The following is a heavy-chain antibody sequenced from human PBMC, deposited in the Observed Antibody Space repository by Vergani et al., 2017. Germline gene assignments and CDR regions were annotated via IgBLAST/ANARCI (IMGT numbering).Heavy chain of an antibody. V-gene: IGHV2-70*15. J-gene: IGHJ4*02. Sequence: QVTLRESGPALVKPTQTLTLPCTFSGFSLSTSGMCVSWIRQPPGKALEWLARIDWDDDKYYSTSLKTRLNISKDTSKNQVVLTMTNMDPVDTATYYCARMAYDSSGYYKLDYWGQGTLVTVSS. CDR3: ARMAYDSSGYYKLDY. CDR2: IDWDDDK. D-gene: IGHD3-22*01. CDR1: GFSLSTSGMC.